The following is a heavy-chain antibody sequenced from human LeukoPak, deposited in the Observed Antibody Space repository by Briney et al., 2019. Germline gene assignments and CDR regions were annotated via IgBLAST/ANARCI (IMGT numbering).Heavy chain of an antibody. CDR1: EFTFSNYW. CDR3: ARSGYSGYEFDH. J-gene: IGHJ4*02. Sequence: GGSLRLSCAASEFTFSNYWMSWVRQAPGNGLEWVANIKRDGSEKYYVDSVKGRFTISRDNAKNSLFLQMDSLRDEDTAVYYCARSGYSGYEFDHWGQGTRVTVSS. CDR2: IKRDGSEK. D-gene: IGHD5-12*01. V-gene: IGHV3-7*01.